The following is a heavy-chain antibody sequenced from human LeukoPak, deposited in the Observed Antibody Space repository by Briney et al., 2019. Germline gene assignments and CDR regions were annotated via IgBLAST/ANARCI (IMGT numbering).Heavy chain of an antibody. V-gene: IGHV4-59*01. D-gene: IGHD1-26*01. J-gene: IGHJ4*02. CDR1: GGSMSSYY. CDR3: ASTPLTYSGSYYRIDY. CDR2: IYYSGST. Sequence: PETLSLTCTVSGGSMSSYYWSWIRQPPGKGLEWIGYIYYSGSTNYNPSLKSRVTISVDTPKNQFSLKLSSVTAADTAVYYCASTPLTYSGSYYRIDYWGQGTRVSVSS.